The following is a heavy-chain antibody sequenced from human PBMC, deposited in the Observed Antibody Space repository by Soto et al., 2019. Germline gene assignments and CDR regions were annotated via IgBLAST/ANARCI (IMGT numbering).Heavy chain of an antibody. V-gene: IGHV3-33*01. J-gene: IGHJ4*02. CDR2: IWSDGSDK. CDR1: GFTFSTYG. CDR3: ARDSTLAVAGETPLDY. D-gene: IGHD6-19*01. Sequence: GGSLRLSCAASGFTFSTYGMHWVRQAPGKGLEWVAVIWSDGSDKYYADSVKGRFTISRDNSRNTLYLQMNSLRAEDTAVYYCARDSTLAVAGETPLDYWGQGTLVTAPQ.